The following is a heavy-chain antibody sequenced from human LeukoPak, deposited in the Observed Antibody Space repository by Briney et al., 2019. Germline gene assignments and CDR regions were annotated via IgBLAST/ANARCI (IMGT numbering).Heavy chain of an antibody. CDR1: GYTFTRYA. CDR2: INAGNGNT. J-gene: IGHJ5*02. Sequence: ASVKVSCKASGYTFTRYAMHWVRQAPGQRLEWMGSINAGNGNTKYSQKFQGRVTITRDTSASTAYMELSSLRSEDTAVYYCARDRAVAGTRWFDPWGQGPLVTVSS. CDR3: ARDRAVAGTRWFDP. V-gene: IGHV1-3*01. D-gene: IGHD6-19*01.